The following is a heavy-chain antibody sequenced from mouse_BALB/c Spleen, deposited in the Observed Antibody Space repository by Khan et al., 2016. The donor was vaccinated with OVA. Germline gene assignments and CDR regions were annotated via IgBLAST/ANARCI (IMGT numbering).Heavy chain of an antibody. D-gene: IGHD1-1*01. CDR3: ARSYFYGYYFDQ. CDR1: GFTFSSFG. CDR2: ISGDRSTI. J-gene: IGHJ2*01. V-gene: IGHV5-17*02. Sequence: EVMLVESGGGLVQPGGSRKFSCVASGFTFSSFGMHWVRQAPEKGLEWVAYISGDRSTIYYTDTVKGRFTISRDHPKNTLFLQMTSLRSEDMAMYYCARSYFYGYYFDQWGQGTTLTVSS.